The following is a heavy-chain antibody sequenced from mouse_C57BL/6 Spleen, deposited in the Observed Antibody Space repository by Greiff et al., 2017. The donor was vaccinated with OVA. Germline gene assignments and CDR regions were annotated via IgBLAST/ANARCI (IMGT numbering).Heavy chain of an antibody. CDR3: SRKGLTVGYFDY. Sequence: VQLQQSGAELVKPGASVKLSCTASGFNIKDYYMHWVKQRTEQGLEWIGRIDPEDGATKYAPKFQGKATITADTSSNTAYLQLSSLTSEDTAVYYCSRKGLTVGYFDYWGQGTTLTVSS. CDR2: IDPEDGAT. V-gene: IGHV14-2*01. J-gene: IGHJ2*01. D-gene: IGHD1-1*01. CDR1: GFNIKDYY.